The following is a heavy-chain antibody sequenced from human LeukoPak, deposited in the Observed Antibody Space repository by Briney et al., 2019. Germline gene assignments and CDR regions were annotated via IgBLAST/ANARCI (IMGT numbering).Heavy chain of an antibody. V-gene: IGHV3-30*18. J-gene: IGHJ3*02. CDR3: AKGIGDVVVVAATEDAFDI. CDR2: ISYDGSNK. Sequence: PGGSLRLSCAASGFTFSSYGMHWVRQAPGKGLEWVAVISYDGSNKYYADSVKGRFTIPRDNSKNTLYLQMNSLRAEDTAVYYCAKGIGDVVVVAATEDAFDIWGQGTMVTVSS. D-gene: IGHD2-15*01. CDR1: GFTFSSYG.